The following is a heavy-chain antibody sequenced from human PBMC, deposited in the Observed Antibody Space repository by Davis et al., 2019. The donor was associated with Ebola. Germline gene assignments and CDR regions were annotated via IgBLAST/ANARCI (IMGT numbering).Heavy chain of an antibody. CDR2: IGTAGDT. D-gene: IGHD1-26*01. CDR1: GFTFSSYD. V-gene: IGHV3-13*01. J-gene: IGHJ4*02. CDR3: ARARIGGSYFDY. Sequence: GESLRLSCAASGFTFSSYDMHWVRQATGKGLEWVSAIGTAGDTYYPGSVKGRFTISRENAKNSLYLQMNSLRAGDTAVYYCARARIGGSYFDYWGQGTLVTVSS.